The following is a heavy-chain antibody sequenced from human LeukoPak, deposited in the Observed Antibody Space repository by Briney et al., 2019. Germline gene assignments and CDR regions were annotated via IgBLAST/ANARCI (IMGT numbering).Heavy chain of an antibody. CDR2: IYYSGST. J-gene: IGHJ4*02. D-gene: IGHD3-22*01. CDR1: GGSFSGYY. Sequence: PSETLSLTCAVYGGSFSGYYWSWIRQPPGKGLEWIGYIYYSGSTNYNPSLKSRVTISVDTSKNQFSLRLSSVTAADTAVYYCARGRRSISYYSDSSGYYVYWGQGTLVTVSS. CDR3: ARGRRSISYYSDSSGYYVY. V-gene: IGHV4-59*12.